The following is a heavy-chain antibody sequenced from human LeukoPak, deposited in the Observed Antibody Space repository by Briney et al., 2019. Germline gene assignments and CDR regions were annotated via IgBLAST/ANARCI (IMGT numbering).Heavy chain of an antibody. CDR2: ISYDGTNK. CDR3: AKDSSTSNPYYGLDV. J-gene: IGHJ6*02. D-gene: IGHD6-13*01. V-gene: IGHV3-30*18. Sequence: GGSLRLSCAASGFTFNKAWMIWVRQAPGKGLEWVSFISYDGTNKYYADSVKGRFTISRDNSRNKLYLQMNSLRGDDTGMYFCAKDSSTSNPYYGLDVWGQGTTVTVSS. CDR1: GFTFNKAW.